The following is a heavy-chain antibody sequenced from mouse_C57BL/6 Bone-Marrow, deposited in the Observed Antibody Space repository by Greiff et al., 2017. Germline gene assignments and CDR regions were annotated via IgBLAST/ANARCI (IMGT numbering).Heavy chain of an antibody. Sequence: EVKLVESGEGLVKPGGSLKLSCAASGFTFSSYAMSWVRQTPEKRLEWVAYISSGGDYIYYADTVKGRFTISRDNARNTLYLLMSSLKSEDTAMYYCTRGWAPRSYFDYWGQGTTLTVSS. D-gene: IGHD2-3*01. J-gene: IGHJ2*01. CDR3: TRGWAPRSYFDY. CDR2: ISSGGDYI. CDR1: GFTFSSYA. V-gene: IGHV5-9-1*02.